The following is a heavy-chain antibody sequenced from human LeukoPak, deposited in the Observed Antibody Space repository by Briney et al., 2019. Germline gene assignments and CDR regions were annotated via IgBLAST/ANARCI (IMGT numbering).Heavy chain of an antibody. CDR3: ATDGGMY. CDR2: ISYDGRNE. D-gene: IGHD3-10*01. Sequence: GGSLRLSCVASEFAFSNYDMHWVRQAPGKGLEWVAVISYDGRNEYYGDSVKGRFTVSRDNSKNTLYLQMNSLRLEDTAVYYCATDGGMYWGQGTLVTVSP. CDR1: EFAFSNYD. V-gene: IGHV3-30*04. J-gene: IGHJ4*02.